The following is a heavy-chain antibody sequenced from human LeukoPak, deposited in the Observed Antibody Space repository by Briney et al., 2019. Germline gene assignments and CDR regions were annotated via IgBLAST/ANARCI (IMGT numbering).Heavy chain of an antibody. CDR3: ARGSVAGTDY. J-gene: IGHJ4*02. V-gene: IGHV4-34*01. CDR2: INHSGST. D-gene: IGHD6-19*01. CDR1: GGSFSGYY. Sequence: SETLSLTCAVYGGSFSGYYWSWIRQPPGKGLEWIGEINHSGSTNYNPSLKSRVTISVDTSKNQFPLKLSPVTAADTAVYYCARGSVAGTDYWGQGTLVTVSS.